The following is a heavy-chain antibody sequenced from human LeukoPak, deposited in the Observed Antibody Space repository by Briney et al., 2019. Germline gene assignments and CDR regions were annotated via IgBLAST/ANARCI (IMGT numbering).Heavy chain of an antibody. Sequence: PGGSLRLSCAASGFTFSNFAVRWVRQAPGKGLEWVSSITGSGGETFYADSVKGRFTISRDNSKNTLYLQMSSLRAEDTAMYFCAKGISGPKYYFEYWGQGTLVTVSS. D-gene: IGHD2/OR15-2a*01. CDR1: GFTFSNFA. CDR3: AKGISGPKYYFEY. J-gene: IGHJ4*02. V-gene: IGHV3-23*01. CDR2: ITGSGGET.